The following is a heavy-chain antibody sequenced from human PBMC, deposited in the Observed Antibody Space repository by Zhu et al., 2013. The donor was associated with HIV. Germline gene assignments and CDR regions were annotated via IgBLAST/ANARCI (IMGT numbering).Heavy chain of an antibody. CDR3: ARDRIAVRPGWFDP. Sequence: PGASVKVSCKASGYTFTSYGISWVRQAPGQGLEWMGWISVYNGNTKYAQNIQDRITMTRDTSTSTAYMELRNLRFDDTAVYYCARDRIAVRPGWFDPWGQGTLVTVSS. V-gene: IGHV1-18*01. CDR2: ISVYNGNT. J-gene: IGHJ5*02. CDR1: GYTFTSYG. D-gene: IGHD6-6*01.